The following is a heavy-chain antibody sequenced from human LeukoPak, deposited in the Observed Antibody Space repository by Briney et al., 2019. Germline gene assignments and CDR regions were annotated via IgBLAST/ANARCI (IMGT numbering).Heavy chain of an antibody. CDR2: IYYSGST. D-gene: IGHD3-10*01. CDR1: GGSISSSSYY. J-gene: IGHJ4*02. Sequence: SETLSLTCTVSGGSISSSSYYWGWIRQPPGKGLEWIGSIYYSGSTYYNPSLKSRVTISVDTSKNQFSLKLSSVTAADTAVYYCARDKAGFGSDYWGQGTLVTVSS. CDR3: ARDKAGFGSDY. V-gene: IGHV4-39*07.